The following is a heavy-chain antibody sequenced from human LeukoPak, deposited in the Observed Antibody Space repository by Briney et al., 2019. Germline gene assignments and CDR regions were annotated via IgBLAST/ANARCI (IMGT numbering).Heavy chain of an antibody. Sequence: GGSLRLSCAASGFTFSSLWMSWVRQAPGRGREWVANITQDGGTTYYVASVKGRFTISRDNAKNSLRLQMSSLRADDTAVYYCTKDRQGPNQYHMDVWGKGTTVTVSS. J-gene: IGHJ6*03. CDR3: TKDRQGPNQYHMDV. CDR2: ITQDGGTT. CDR1: GFTFSSLW. V-gene: IGHV3-7*01.